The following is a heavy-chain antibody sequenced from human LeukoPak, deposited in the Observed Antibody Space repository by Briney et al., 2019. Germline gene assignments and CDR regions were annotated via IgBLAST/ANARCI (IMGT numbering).Heavy chain of an antibody. CDR2: IYSGGST. CDR3: ASGPSGYHNT. V-gene: IGHV3-66*01. Sequence: PGGSLRLSCAASEFSVGSNYMTWVRRAPGKGLEWVSLIYSGGSTYYADSVKGRFTISRDNSKNTLYLQMNSLRAEDTAVYYCASGPSGYHNTGGQGTLVTVSS. D-gene: IGHD5-12*01. CDR1: EFSVGSNY. J-gene: IGHJ4*02.